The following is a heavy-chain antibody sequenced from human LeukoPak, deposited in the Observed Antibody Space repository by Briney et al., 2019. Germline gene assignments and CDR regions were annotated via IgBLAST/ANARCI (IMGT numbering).Heavy chain of an antibody. CDR2: ISGSGGST. V-gene: IGHV3-23*01. D-gene: IGHD2-2*01. Sequence: GGSLRLSCAASGLTFSNYAMSWVRQAPGKGLEWVSAISGSGGSTYYADSVKGRFTISRDNSKNTLYLQMNSLRAEDTAVYYCAKDTPDIVVVPAADLYFDYWGQGTLVTVSS. CDR3: AKDTPDIVVVPAADLYFDY. CDR1: GLTFSNYA. J-gene: IGHJ4*02.